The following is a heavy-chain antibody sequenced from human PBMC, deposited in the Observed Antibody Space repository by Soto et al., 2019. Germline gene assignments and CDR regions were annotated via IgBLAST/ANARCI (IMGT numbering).Heavy chain of an antibody. V-gene: IGHV3-23*01. CDR2: ISGSGGST. D-gene: IGHD3-3*01. CDR1: GFTFSSYA. CDR3: AKKRLEWLLSSEGGFDWYFDL. Sequence: EVQLLESGGGLVQPGGSLRLSCAASGFTFSSYAMSWVRQAPGKGLEWVSAISGSGGSTYYADSVKGRFNISRDNSKNTLYLQMNSLRAEDTAVYYCAKKRLEWLLSSEGGFDWYFDLWGRGTLVTVSS. J-gene: IGHJ2*01.